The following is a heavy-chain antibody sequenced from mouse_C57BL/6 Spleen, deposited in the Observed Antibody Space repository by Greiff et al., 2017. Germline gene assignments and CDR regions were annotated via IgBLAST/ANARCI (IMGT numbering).Heavy chain of an antibody. Sequence: EVNLVESGGGLVKPGGSLKLSCAASGFTFSSYTMSWVRQTPEKRLEWVATISGGGGNTYYPDSVKGRFTISRDNAKNTLYLQMSSLRSEDTALYYCARHPDLLDYWGQGTTLTVSS. J-gene: IGHJ2*01. CDR3: ARHPDLLDY. V-gene: IGHV5-9*01. CDR2: ISGGGGNT. CDR1: GFTFSSYT.